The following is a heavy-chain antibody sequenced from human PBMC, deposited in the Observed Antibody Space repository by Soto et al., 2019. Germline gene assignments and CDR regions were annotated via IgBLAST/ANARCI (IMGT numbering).Heavy chain of an antibody. J-gene: IGHJ4*02. V-gene: IGHV1-58*02. CDR3: AADSPYCSGGNCEDY. D-gene: IGHD2-15*01. Sequence: QMQLVQSGPEVKKPGTSVKVSCKASGFTLTSSAMQWVRQARGQRLEWIGWIVVGSGHTNYAQKFQESVTITRDMSTSTAYVELSSPRSEDTAVYYCAADSPYCSGGNCEDYWGQGTLVTVSS. CDR1: GFTLTSSA. CDR2: IVVGSGHT.